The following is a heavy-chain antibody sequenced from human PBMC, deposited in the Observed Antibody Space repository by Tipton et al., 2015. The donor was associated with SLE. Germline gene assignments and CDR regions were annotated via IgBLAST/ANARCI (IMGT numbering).Heavy chain of an antibody. J-gene: IGHJ3*02. V-gene: IGHV3-48*03. CDR2: ISSSGSTI. D-gene: IGHD4-17*01. CDR1: GFTFSSYE. Sequence: SLRLSCAASGFTFSSYEMNWVRQAPGKGLEWVSYISSSGSTIYYADSVKGRFTISRDNAKNSLYLQMNSLRAEDTAVYYCARARVTTVSADAFDIWGQGTMVTVSS. CDR3: ARARVTTVSADAFDI.